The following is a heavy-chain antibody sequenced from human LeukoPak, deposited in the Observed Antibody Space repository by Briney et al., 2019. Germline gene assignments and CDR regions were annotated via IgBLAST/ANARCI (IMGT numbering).Heavy chain of an antibody. V-gene: IGHV3-48*03. CDR1: GFTFSSYE. CDR3: ARDLTYGLDY. J-gene: IGHJ4*02. D-gene: IGHD4-17*01. Sequence: GGSLRLSCAASGFTFSSYEMNWVRQAPGKGLEWVSQVSTTGSRIYYADSVKGRFTISRDNAKNTLYLEMNSLRAEDTAVYYCARDLTYGLDYWGQGTLVTVSS. CDR2: VSTTGSRI.